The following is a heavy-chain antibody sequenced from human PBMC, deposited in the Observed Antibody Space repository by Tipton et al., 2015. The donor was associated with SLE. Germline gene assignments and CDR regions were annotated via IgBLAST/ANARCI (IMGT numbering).Heavy chain of an antibody. Sequence: TLSLTCTVSGGSISNYYWSWIRQPPGKGLEWIGYIFYSGSTNSNPSLKSRVTMSVDTFKNQFSLNLTSVTAADTAVYHCTRVPRYNWNYIADWGQGTLVSVSS. CDR1: GGSISNYY. CDR3: TRVPRYNWNYIAD. J-gene: IGHJ4*02. D-gene: IGHD1-7*01. CDR2: IFYSGST. V-gene: IGHV4-59*12.